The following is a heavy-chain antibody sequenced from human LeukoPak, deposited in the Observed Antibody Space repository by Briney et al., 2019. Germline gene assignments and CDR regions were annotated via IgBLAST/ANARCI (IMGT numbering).Heavy chain of an antibody. Sequence: ASVKVSCKAAGYTFTSYAMHWGRQAPGQRLEGMGWSNAGNGNTKYSQKFQGRVTITSDTSASTAYMELSSLRSEDTAVYYCARDGYDSSGWYEVHFDYWGQGTLVTVSS. CDR2: SNAGNGNT. CDR1: GYTFTSYA. J-gene: IGHJ4*02. D-gene: IGHD6-19*01. V-gene: IGHV1-3*01. CDR3: ARDGYDSSGWYEVHFDY.